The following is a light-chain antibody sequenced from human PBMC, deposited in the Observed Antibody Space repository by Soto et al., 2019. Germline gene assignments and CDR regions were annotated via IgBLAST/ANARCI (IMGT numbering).Light chain of an antibody. J-gene: IGKJ2*01. V-gene: IGKV3-15*01. Sequence: EIVLTPSQAPLSVSPGGRATVSCRASQSISSDVAWYQQNPGQAPSLIIYGASTTATGIPARFSGSGSGTEFNLTISSLQSEDFAVYNCQQYNKSPRTFGQGTKVDIK. CDR2: GAS. CDR1: QSISSD. CDR3: QQYNKSPRT.